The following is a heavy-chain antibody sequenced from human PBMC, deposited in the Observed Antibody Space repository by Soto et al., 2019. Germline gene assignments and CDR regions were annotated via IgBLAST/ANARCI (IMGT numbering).Heavy chain of an antibody. D-gene: IGHD3-22*01. V-gene: IGHV3-30*04. CDR2: ISYDGKDK. Sequence: QVRLVESGGGVVQPGRSLRLSCAASGFTFSTYDMHWVRQAPGKGPEWVAVISYDGKDKYYADSVKGRFTISRDNSKNTLYVQMNSLRAEDTAVYYCARNSSGRYFDLWGRGTLVTVSS. J-gene: IGHJ2*01. CDR1: GFTFSTYD. CDR3: ARNSSGRYFDL.